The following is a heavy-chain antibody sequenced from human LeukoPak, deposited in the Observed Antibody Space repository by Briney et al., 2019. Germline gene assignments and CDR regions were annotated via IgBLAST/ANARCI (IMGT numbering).Heavy chain of an antibody. V-gene: IGHV1-2*02. CDR2: INPKDGRT. J-gene: IGHJ4*02. CDR1: GYTFTGNY. Sequence: ASVKVSCRASGYTFTGNYIHWVRQAPGHGLQWVGWINPKDGRTNYAQRFQDRVTMTRDTSISTAYMDLSSLRSDDTAVYYCARVIGGSSGDFWGQGTLVTVSS. CDR3: ARVIGGSSGDF. D-gene: IGHD2-15*01.